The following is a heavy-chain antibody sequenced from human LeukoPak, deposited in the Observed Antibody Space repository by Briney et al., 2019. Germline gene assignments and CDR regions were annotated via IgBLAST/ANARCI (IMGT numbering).Heavy chain of an antibody. CDR1: GYTFTGYY. D-gene: IGHD6-13*01. V-gene: IGHV1-2*02. Sequence: ASVKVSCKASGYTFTGYYMHWVRQAPGQGLEWMGWINPNSGGTNYAQKFQGRVTMTRDTSISTAYMELSRLRSDDTAVYYCARDITGYSSSLNYYYYMDVWGKGTTVTISS. CDR2: INPNSGGT. J-gene: IGHJ6*03. CDR3: ARDITGYSSSLNYYYYMDV.